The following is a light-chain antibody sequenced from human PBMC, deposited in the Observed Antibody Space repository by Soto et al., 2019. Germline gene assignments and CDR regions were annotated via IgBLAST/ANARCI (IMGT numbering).Light chain of an antibody. Sequence: DIQMTQSPSTLSASVGARVTITCRASQSFSGTLAWYQQKPGKAPKLLIYDASSLERGVPWRFSGSGSGTEFTLTISSLQPDDFATYYCQHYDTYSRTFGQGTKVEIK. CDR3: QHYDTYSRT. CDR1: QSFSGT. CDR2: DAS. J-gene: IGKJ1*01. V-gene: IGKV1-5*01.